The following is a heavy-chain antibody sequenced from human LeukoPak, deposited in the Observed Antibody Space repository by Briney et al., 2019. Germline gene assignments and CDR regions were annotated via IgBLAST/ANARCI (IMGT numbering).Heavy chain of an antibody. CDR1: GFTVSSYW. D-gene: IGHD1-26*01. Sequence: PGGSLRLSCAASGFTVSSYWMSWVRQAPGKGLEWVANIKQDGSEKYYVDSVKGRFTISRDNAKNSLYLQMNSLRAEDTAVHYCARAWELPYETHDYWGQGTLVTVSS. CDR3: ARAWELPYETHDY. CDR2: IKQDGSEK. V-gene: IGHV3-7*01. J-gene: IGHJ4*02.